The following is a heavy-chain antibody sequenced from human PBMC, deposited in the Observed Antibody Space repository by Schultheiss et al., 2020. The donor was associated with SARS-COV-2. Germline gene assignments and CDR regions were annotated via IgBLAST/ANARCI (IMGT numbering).Heavy chain of an antibody. CDR2: IYTSGST. J-gene: IGHJ4*02. V-gene: IGHV4-59*10. CDR3: ARAGGDYGDYVTLDY. Sequence: SETLSLTCAVYGGSFSGYYWSWIRQPPGKGLEWIGRIYTSGSTNYNPSLKSRVTISVDTSKNQFSLKLSSVTAADTAVYYCARAGGDYGDYVTLDYWGQGTLVTVSS. CDR1: GGSFSGYY. D-gene: IGHD4-17*01.